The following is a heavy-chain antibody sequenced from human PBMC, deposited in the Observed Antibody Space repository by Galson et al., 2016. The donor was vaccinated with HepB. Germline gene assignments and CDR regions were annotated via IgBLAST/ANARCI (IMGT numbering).Heavy chain of an antibody. CDR3: ARVSAIFGIVTERGNGFDL. D-gene: IGHD3-3*01. CDR1: EYTFSNYF. Sequence: SVKVSCKASEYTFSNYFIHWVRQAPGQGLEWMGLIDPSGGTSYAQKFQGRLTMTRDTSTSTVYMELSSLRSEDTAVYYCARVSAIFGIVTERGNGFDLWGQGTMVTVSS. CDR2: IDPSGGT. V-gene: IGHV1-46*01. J-gene: IGHJ3*01.